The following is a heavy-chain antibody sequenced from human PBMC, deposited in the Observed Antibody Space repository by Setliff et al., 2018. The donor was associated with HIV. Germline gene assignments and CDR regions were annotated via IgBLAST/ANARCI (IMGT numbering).Heavy chain of an antibody. CDR1: GGSFSGHY. D-gene: IGHD6-13*01. Sequence: SETLSLTCAVYGGSFSGHYWNWVRQPPGKGLEWIGEINESGRINYNPSLKSRLIISVDTSKKQFSLNLISMTAADTAVYYCVTSSSWSSRLNFWGQGTLVTVSS. CDR3: VTSSSWSSRLNF. V-gene: IGHV4-34*01. J-gene: IGHJ4*02. CDR2: INESGRI.